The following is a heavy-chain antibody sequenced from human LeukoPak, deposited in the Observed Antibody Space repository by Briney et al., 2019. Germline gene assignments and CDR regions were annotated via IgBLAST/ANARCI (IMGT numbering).Heavy chain of an antibody. CDR3: ARLHSWGVGARELDY. D-gene: IGHD1-26*01. J-gene: IGHJ4*02. CDR2: ISSSSSTI. V-gene: IGHV3-48*04. CDR1: GFTFSSYA. Sequence: GGSLRLSCAASGFTFSSYAMSWVRQAPGKGLEWVSYISSSSSTIYYADSVKGRFTISRDNAKNSLYLQMNSLRAEDTAVYYCARLHSWGVGARELDYWGQGTLVTVSS.